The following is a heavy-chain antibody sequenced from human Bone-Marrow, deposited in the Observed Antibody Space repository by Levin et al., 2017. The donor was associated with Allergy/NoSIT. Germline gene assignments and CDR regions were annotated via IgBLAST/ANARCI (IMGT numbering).Heavy chain of an antibody. V-gene: IGHV4-38-2*01. CDR1: EYSISSGHY. CDR3: ATFGCSGGSCHLGGDY. J-gene: IGHJ4*02. Sequence: PSETLSLTCVVSEYSISSGHYWGWIRQSPGKGLQWIGNMFHTGTTYYTPSLKDRVTISLDTSKNEVYLKMKSVTAADTAKYYCATFGCSGGSCHLGGDYWGQGMLVTVSS. D-gene: IGHD2-15*01. CDR2: MFHTGTT.